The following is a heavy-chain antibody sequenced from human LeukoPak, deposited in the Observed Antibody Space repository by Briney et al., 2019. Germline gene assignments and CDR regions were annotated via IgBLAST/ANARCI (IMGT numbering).Heavy chain of an antibody. CDR2: IYPGDSDT. D-gene: IGHD1-26*01. CDR3: ARYLSIVGAAYYFDY. Sequence: GALKISCKGFGYSFTSYWVGWGGQKAGEGLGWVGVIYPGDSDTRYSPSFQGQVTISADKSISTAYLQWSSLKASDTAMYYCARYLSIVGAAYYFDYWGQGTLVTVSS. V-gene: IGHV5-51*01. J-gene: IGHJ4*02. CDR1: GYSFTSYW.